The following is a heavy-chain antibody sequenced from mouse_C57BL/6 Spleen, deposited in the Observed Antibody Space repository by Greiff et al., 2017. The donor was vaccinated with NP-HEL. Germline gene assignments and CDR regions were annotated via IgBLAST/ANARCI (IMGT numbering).Heavy chain of an antibody. J-gene: IGHJ3*01. D-gene: IGHD2-4*01. CDR3: ARGKDYDYDVPFAY. CDR2: IYPGDGDT. CDR1: GYAFSSYW. Sequence: QVQLKQSGAELVKPGASVKISCKASGYAFSSYWMNWVKQRPGKGLEWIGQIYPGDGDTNYNGKFKGKATLTADKSSSTAYMQLSSLTSEDSAVYFCARGKDYDYDVPFAYWGQGTLVTVSA. V-gene: IGHV1-80*01.